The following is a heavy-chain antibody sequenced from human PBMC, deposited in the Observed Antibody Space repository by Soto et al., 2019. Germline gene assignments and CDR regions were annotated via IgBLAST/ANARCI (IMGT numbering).Heavy chain of an antibody. CDR2: ISHDGSSK. CDR1: GFRFSSIG. V-gene: IGHV3-30*18. J-gene: IGHJ6*02. Sequence: QVQLVESGGGVVQPGRSLRLSCVGSGFRFSSIGMHWVRQAPGKGLEWVALISHDGSSKYYADSVKGRFTISRDNSKNSMYLQMNSLRTEDTAVYHCAKGAYGLGKGSYYYGLDVWGQGTTVTVSS. CDR3: AKGAYGLGKGSYYYGLDV. D-gene: IGHD3-10*01.